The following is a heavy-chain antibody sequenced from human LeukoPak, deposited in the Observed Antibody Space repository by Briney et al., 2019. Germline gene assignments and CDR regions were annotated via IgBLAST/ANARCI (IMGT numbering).Heavy chain of an antibody. D-gene: IGHD3-3*01. Sequence: PSETLSLTCAVSGGSISSGGYSWSWIRQPPGKVLEWIWYIYHSGSTYYNPSLKSRVTISVERSKNQFSLKLSSVTAADTAVYYGARQVWSGYYIDYWGQGTLVTVSS. CDR3: ARQVWSGYYIDY. V-gene: IGHV4-30-2*01. CDR1: GGSISSGGYS. CDR2: IYHSGST. J-gene: IGHJ4*02.